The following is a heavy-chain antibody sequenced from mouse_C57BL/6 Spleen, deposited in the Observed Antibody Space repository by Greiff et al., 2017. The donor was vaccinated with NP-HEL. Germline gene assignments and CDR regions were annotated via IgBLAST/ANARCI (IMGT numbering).Heavy chain of an antibody. CDR3: ARQGGYYFDY. J-gene: IGHJ2*01. CDR2: ISSGSSTI. CDR1: GFTFSDYG. Sequence: EVKVVESGGGLVKPGGSLKLSCAASGFTFSDYGMHWVRQAPEKGLEWVAYISSGSSTIYYADTVKGRFTISRDNAKNTLFLQMTSVRAEDTAMYYCARQGGYYFDYWGQGTTLTVSS. V-gene: IGHV5-17*01.